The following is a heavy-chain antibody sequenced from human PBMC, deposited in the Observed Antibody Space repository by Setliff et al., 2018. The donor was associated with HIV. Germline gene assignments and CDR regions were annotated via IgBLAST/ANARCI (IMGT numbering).Heavy chain of an antibody. V-gene: IGHV3-15*01. D-gene: IGHD5-12*01. CDR2: IKSRADGWPT. CDR3: ATEGYNRPLDY. CDR1: GFTFINTW. Sequence: GGSLRLSCAASGFTFINTWMSWVRQAPGKGLEWVGRIKSRADGWPTDYAAPVKGRFIISTDDSKKTLYLQMNSLKTEDTAVYYCATEGYNRPLDYWGQGTLVTVSS. J-gene: IGHJ4*02.